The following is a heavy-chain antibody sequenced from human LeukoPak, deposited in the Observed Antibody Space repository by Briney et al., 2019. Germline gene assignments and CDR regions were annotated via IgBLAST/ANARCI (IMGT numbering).Heavy chain of an antibody. Sequence: GGSLRLSCAASGFTFSNYEMNWVRQAPGKGLEWISYISSSGSTIHYADSVKGRVTISRDNAKNSLYLQMNSLRAEDTAVYYCARDWQQLVDYWGQGTLVTVSS. J-gene: IGHJ4*02. CDR1: GFTFSNYE. V-gene: IGHV3-48*03. D-gene: IGHD6-13*01. CDR3: ARDWQQLVDY. CDR2: ISSSGSTI.